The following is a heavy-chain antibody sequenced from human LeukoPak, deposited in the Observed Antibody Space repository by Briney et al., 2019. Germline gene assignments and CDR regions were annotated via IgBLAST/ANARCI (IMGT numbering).Heavy chain of an antibody. Sequence: GGSLRLSCAASGFTFSNSWMHWVRQGRGKGPVWVSRIKSDGSYITYADSVKGRFIISRDNAENTLYLQMNSLRVDDTAVYYCATGDSGWYNYWGQGTLVTVSA. CDR3: ATGDSGWYNY. V-gene: IGHV3-74*03. D-gene: IGHD6-19*01. CDR2: IKSDGSYI. CDR1: GFTFSNSW. J-gene: IGHJ4*02.